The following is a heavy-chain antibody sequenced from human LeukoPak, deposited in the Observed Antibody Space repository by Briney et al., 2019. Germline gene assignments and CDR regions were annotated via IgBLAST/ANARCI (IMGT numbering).Heavy chain of an antibody. CDR1: GFTFNNYA. Sequence: GGSLRLSCADSGFTFNNYAMNWVRQAPGQGLEWVSTIRGSGTSTYYADSVKGRFTISRDNSKNTLYLQMNSLRAEDTAVYYCAKEMTSGRLQGLDYWGQGTLVTVSS. J-gene: IGHJ4*02. V-gene: IGHV3-23*01. D-gene: IGHD1-26*01. CDR3: AKEMTSGRLQGLDY. CDR2: IRGSGTST.